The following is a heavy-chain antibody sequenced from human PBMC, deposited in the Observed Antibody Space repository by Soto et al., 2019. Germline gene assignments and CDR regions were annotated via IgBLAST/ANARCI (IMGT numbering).Heavy chain of an antibody. CDR3: ARAPDWGALDY. V-gene: IGHV3-7*04. J-gene: IGHJ4*02. CDR1: GLCFSRWW. CDR2: LNQGANEK. D-gene: IGHD7-27*01. Sequence: GVSLWLSCAAAGLCFSRWWMSWLRQAPGKGLEWVANLNQGANEKNYVDSVKGRFAVSRDNAKSTLYLQMDSLSADDTAVYYCARAPDWGALDYWARGTLLPVSS.